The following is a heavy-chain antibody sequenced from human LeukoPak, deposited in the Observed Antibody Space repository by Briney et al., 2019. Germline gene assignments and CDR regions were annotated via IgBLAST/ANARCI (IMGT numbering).Heavy chain of an antibody. J-gene: IGHJ4*02. CDR3: GKRLTSWELEY. Sequence: PGRSLRLSCAASGFTFSNYGMHWVRQAPGKGLEWVAVIWSGETDKYYADSVKGRFTVSRDNSKNTLYLQMNSLRAEDTAVYYCGKRLTSWELEYWGQGTLVTVSS. CDR2: IWSGETDK. V-gene: IGHV3-30*18. D-gene: IGHD1-26*01. CDR1: GFTFSNYG.